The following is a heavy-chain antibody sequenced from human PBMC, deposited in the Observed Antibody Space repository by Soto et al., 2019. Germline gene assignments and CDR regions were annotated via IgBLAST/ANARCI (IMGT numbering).Heavy chain of an antibody. CDR3: ARESEDLTSNFDY. J-gene: IGHJ4*02. Sequence: PGGSLRLSCAASGFTFTRYSMNWVRQAPGKGLEWVSFISSTTNYIYYGDSMKGRFTISRDNGKNSLYLEMHSLRAEDTAVYYCARESEDLTSNFDYWGQGTLVTVSS. CDR1: GFTFTRYS. V-gene: IGHV3-21*06. CDR2: ISSTTNYI.